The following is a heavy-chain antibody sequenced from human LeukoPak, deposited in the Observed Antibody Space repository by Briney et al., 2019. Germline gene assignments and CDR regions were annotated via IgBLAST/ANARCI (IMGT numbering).Heavy chain of an antibody. J-gene: IGHJ4*02. CDR1: GFTFSSAA. D-gene: IGHD5-12*01. CDR2: ITGSDDAT. Sequence: PGGSLRLSCAASGFTFSSAAMTWVRQAPGKGLEWVSTITGSDDATYYVDSVKGRFTISRDFSRNTVGLQMNSLRTEDTAIYYCAKGPQLYSGYHPDYWGQGTLVTVSS. CDR3: AKGPQLYSGYHPDY. V-gene: IGHV3-23*01.